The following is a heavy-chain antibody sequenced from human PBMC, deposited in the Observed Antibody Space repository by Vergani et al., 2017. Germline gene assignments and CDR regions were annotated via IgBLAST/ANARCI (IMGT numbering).Heavy chain of an antibody. D-gene: IGHD1-1*01. CDR2: ISGSGGST. J-gene: IGHJ3*02. V-gene: IGHV3-23*01. CDR3: AKDPNWNDVRDAFDI. Sequence: EVQLLESGGGLVQPGGSLRLSCAASGFTFSSYAMSWVRQAPGKGLGWVSAISGSGGSTYYADSVKGRFTISRDNSKNTLYLQMNSLRAVDTAVYYCAKDPNWNDVRDAFDIWGQGTMVTVSS. CDR1: GFTFSSYA.